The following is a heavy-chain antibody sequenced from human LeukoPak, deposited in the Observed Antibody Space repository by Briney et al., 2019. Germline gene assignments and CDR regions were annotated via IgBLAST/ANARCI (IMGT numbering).Heavy chain of an antibody. D-gene: IGHD2-15*01. CDR1: GFTFSSYA. CDR2: ISYDGSNK. J-gene: IGHJ4*02. Sequence: QAGGSLRLSCAASGFTFSSYAMHWVRLAPGKGLEWVAVISYDGSNKYYADSVKGRFTISRDNSKNTLYLQMNSLRAEDTAVYYCARDAGYCSGGSCYSPNYFDYWGQGTLVTVSS. V-gene: IGHV3-30*04. CDR3: ARDAGYCSGGSCYSPNYFDY.